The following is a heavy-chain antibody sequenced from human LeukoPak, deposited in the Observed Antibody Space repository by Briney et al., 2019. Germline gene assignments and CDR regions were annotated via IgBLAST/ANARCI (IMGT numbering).Heavy chain of an antibody. CDR1: GFNFSAYS. D-gene: IGHD3-22*01. CDR3: ARDRAVTMIVLGLDS. Sequence: GGSLRLSCAASGFNFSAYSFHWVRQAPDKGLEWVAVISHDGSKKYYADSVKGRFTISRDNSRNTLNLQMNSLRADDTAVYYCARDRAVTMIVLGLDSWGQGTLVTVSS. CDR2: ISHDGSKK. J-gene: IGHJ4*02. V-gene: IGHV3-30-3*01.